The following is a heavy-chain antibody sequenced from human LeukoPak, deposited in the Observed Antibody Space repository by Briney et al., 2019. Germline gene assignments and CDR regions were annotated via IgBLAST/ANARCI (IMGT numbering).Heavy chain of an antibody. CDR3: TKREGHLRGSYDYFDP. CDR1: GGSISGYY. V-gene: IGHV4-4*09. D-gene: IGHD1-26*01. CDR2: IHSNGYT. Sequence: PSETLSLTCTVSGGSISGYYWSWIRQPPGQGLEWIAYIHSNGYTNYNPSLKSRVTISVDTSKNQFSLKVTSVTAADTAMYYCTKREGHLRGSYDYFDPWGQGTLVTVS. J-gene: IGHJ5*02.